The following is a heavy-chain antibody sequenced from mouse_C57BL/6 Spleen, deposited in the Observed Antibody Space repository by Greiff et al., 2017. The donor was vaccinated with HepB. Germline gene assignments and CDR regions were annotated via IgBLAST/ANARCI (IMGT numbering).Heavy chain of an antibody. D-gene: IGHD2-3*01. CDR1: GYAFSSSW. CDR3: ARRDGYWDYYAMDD. V-gene: IGHV1-82*01. J-gene: IGHJ4*01. Sequence: QVQLQQSGPELVKPGASVKISCKASGYAFSSSWMNWVKQRPGKGLEWIGRIYPGDGDTNYNGKFKGKATLTADKASSTAYMQLSSLTSEDSAVYFCARRDGYWDYYAMDDWGQGTSVTVSS. CDR2: IYPGDGDT.